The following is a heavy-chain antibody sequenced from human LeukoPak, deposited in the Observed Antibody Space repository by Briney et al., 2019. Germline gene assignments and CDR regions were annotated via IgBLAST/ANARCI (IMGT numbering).Heavy chain of an antibody. CDR1: GFTFSSYS. CDR2: ISSSSSYI. J-gene: IGHJ3*02. Sequence: GGSLRLSCAASGFTFSSYSMNWVRQAPGKGLEWVSSISSSSSYIYYADSVKGRFTISRDNAKNSLYLQMDSLRAEDTAVYYCARDMYYYDSSGSAKNDAFDIWGQGTMVTVSS. D-gene: IGHD3-22*01. V-gene: IGHV3-21*01. CDR3: ARDMYYYDSSGSAKNDAFDI.